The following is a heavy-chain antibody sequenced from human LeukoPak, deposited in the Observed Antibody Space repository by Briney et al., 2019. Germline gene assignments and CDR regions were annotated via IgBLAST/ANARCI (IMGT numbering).Heavy chain of an antibody. J-gene: IGHJ3*02. CDR1: GGSISSYY. CDR2: IYTSGST. Sequence: KPSETLSLTCTVSGGSISSYYWSWIRQPAGKGLEWIGRIYTSGSTNYNPSLKSRLTMSVDTSKNQFSLKLSSVTAADTAVYYCARGCSSTSCYTFGSSSDAFDIWGQGTMVTVSS. D-gene: IGHD2-2*02. V-gene: IGHV4-4*07. CDR3: ARGCSSTSCYTFGSSSDAFDI.